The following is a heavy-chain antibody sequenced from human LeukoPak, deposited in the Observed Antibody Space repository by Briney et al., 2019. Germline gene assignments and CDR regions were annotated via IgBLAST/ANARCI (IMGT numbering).Heavy chain of an antibody. CDR3: ARPLYAPEYSSGWYDY. CDR1: GGSISSYY. Sequence: SETLSLTCTVSGGSISSYYWSWIRQPAGKGLEWIGRIYTSGSTNYNPSLKSRVTMSVDTSKNQFSLKLSSVTAADTAVYYCARPLYAPEYSSGWYDYWGQGTLVTVSS. D-gene: IGHD6-19*01. J-gene: IGHJ4*02. CDR2: IYTSGST. V-gene: IGHV4-4*07.